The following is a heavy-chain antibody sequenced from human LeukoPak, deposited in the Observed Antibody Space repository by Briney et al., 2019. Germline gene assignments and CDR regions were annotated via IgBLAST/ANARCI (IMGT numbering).Heavy chain of an antibody. CDR2: IYYSGST. J-gene: IGHJ1*01. CDR1: GGSISSSSYY. Sequence: SETLSLTCTVSGGSISSSSYYWGWIRQPPGKGLEWIGSIYYSGSTYYNPSLKSRVTISLDTSKNQFSLKLSSVTAADKAVYYCARHVSSSSWYRPSEYFLHWGQGTLVTVSS. V-gene: IGHV4-39*01. D-gene: IGHD6-13*01. CDR3: ARHVSSSSWYRPSEYFLH.